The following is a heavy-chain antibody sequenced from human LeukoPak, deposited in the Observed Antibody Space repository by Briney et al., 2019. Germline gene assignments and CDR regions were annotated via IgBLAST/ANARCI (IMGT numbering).Heavy chain of an antibody. V-gene: IGHV5-51*01. Sequence: GESLKISCKGSGYSFTSYWLGWVRQMPRKGLEWMGIIYPGDSDTRYRPSLQGQVTISADKSISTAYLQWSSQKASDTAMYYCARRAIVGAASYFDYWGQGTLVTVSS. D-gene: IGHD1-26*01. CDR1: GYSFTSYW. CDR2: IYPGDSDT. CDR3: ARRAIVGAASYFDY. J-gene: IGHJ4*02.